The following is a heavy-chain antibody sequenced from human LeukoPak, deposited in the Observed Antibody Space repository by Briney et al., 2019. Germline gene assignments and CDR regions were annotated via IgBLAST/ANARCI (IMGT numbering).Heavy chain of an antibody. J-gene: IGHJ4*02. CDR1: GGSISSYY. V-gene: IGHV4-59*01. Sequence: SETLSLTCTVSGGSISSYYWSWIRQPPGKGLEWIGYIYYSGSTNYNPSLKSRVTISVDTSKNQFSLKLSSVTSADTAVYYCARGGEFFGGSRVLFHYWDQGTLVTVSS. CDR3: ARGGEFFGGSRVLFHY. CDR2: IYYSGST. D-gene: IGHD2-15*01.